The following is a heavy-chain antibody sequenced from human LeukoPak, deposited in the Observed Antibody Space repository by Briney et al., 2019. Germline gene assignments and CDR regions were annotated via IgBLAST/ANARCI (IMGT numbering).Heavy chain of an antibody. D-gene: IGHD5-12*01. V-gene: IGHV4-30-4*01. CDR1: GGSISSGDYYWGGDYY. CDR2: IYYSGST. CDR3: ARDLGIRGYSGYDPWYFDL. J-gene: IGHJ2*01. Sequence: PSETLSLTCTVSGGSISSGDYYWGGDYYWSWIRQPPGKGLEWIGYIYYSGSTYYNPSLKSRVTISVDTSKNQFSLKLSSVTAADTAVYYCARDLGIRGYSGYDPWYFDLWGRGTLVTVSS.